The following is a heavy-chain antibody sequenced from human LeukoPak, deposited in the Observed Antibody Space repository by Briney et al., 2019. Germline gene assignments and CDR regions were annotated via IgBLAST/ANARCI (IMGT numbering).Heavy chain of an antibody. CDR1: GYTFTSYG. V-gene: IGHV1-18*01. CDR2: ISAYNGNT. CDR3: ARAYQTYYYDSSGHSPGDY. J-gene: IGHJ4*02. Sequence: ASVEVSCKASGYTFTSYGISWVRQAPGQGLEWMGWISAYNGNTNYAQKLQGRVTMTTDTSTSTAYMELRGLRSDDTAVYYCARAYQTYYYDSSGHSPGDYWGQGTLVTVSS. D-gene: IGHD3-22*01.